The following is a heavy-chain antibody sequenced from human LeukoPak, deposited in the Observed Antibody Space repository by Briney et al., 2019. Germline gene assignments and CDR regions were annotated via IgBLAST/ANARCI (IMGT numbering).Heavy chain of an antibody. V-gene: IGHV4-38-2*01. J-gene: IGHJ3*02. D-gene: IGHD2-2*01. CDR1: GYSISSGYY. CDR3: ASPHCSSTSCLDAFDI. Sequence: SETLSLTCAVSGYSISSGYYWGWIRQPPGKGLEWIGSIYHSGSTYYNPSLESRVTISVDTSKSQFSLKLSSVTAADTAVYYCASPHCSSTSCLDAFDIWGQGTMVTVSS. CDR2: IYHSGST.